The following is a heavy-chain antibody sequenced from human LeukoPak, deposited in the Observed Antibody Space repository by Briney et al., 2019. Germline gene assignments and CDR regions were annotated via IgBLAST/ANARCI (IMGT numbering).Heavy chain of an antibody. J-gene: IGHJ4*02. V-gene: IGHV3-20*04. CDR3: ARGLMGGYPYFDY. D-gene: IGHD3-22*01. CDR1: GFTFDDYD. Sequence: PGGSLRLSCAASGFTFDDYDMSWVRQAPGKGLEWVSNINWNGNNIGYADSLRGRFTISRDNAKNSLYLQMSSLRAEDTALYYCARGLMGGYPYFDYWGQGTLVTVSS. CDR2: INWNGNNI.